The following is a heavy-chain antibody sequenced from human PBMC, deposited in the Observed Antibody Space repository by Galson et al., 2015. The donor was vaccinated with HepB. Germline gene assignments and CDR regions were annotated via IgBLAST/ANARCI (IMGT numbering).Heavy chain of an antibody. CDR1: GGSISSYY. CDR2: IYYSGST. Sequence: LSLTCTVSGGSISSYYWSWIRQPPGKGLEWIGYIYYSGSTNYNPSLKSRVTISVDTSKNQFSLKLSSVTAADTAVYYCARTGRRFDYWGQGTLVTVSS. CDR3: ARTGRRFDY. J-gene: IGHJ4*02. V-gene: IGHV4-59*08.